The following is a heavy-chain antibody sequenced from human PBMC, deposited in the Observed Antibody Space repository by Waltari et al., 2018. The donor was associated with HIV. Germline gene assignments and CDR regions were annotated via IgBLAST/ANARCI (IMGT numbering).Heavy chain of an antibody. CDR2: IYYSGST. D-gene: IGHD6-13*01. CDR1: GGSISSYY. V-gene: IGHV4-59*01. Sequence: QVQLQESGPGLVKPSATLSLTCTVSGGSISSYYWSWIRQPPGKGLEWIGYIYYSGSTNYNPSLKSRVTISVDTAKNQFSLKLSSVTAADTAVYYCAGDRDNSSSWYSGMDVWGQGTTVTVSS. J-gene: IGHJ6*02. CDR3: AGDRDNSSSWYSGMDV.